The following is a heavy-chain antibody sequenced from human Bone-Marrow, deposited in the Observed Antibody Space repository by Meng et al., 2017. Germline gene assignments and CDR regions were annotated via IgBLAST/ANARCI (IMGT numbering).Heavy chain of an antibody. CDR1: GFTFSSYA. CDR3: ARDLSDDWPSDWFDP. D-gene: IGHD2-21*02. Sequence: QGLLWRPGGGVVQPGRSLRLSCAASGFTFSSYAMHWVRQAPGKGLEWVAVISYDGSNKYYADSVKGRFTISRDNSKNTLYLQMNSLRAEDTAVYYCARDLSDDWPSDWFDPWGQGTLVTVSS. V-gene: IGHV3-30*01. CDR2: ISYDGSNK. J-gene: IGHJ5*02.